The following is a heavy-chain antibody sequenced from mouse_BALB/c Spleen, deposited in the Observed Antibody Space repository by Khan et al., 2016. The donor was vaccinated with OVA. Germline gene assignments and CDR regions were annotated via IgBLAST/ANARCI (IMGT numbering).Heavy chain of an antibody. Sequence: VQLQESGAELERPGASVKMSCKASGYTFTSYTMHWVKQRPGQGLEWIGYINPSSGYTKYNQKFKDKATLTADKSSSTAYMQLSILTSEDSAVYYYARTHKRWGQGTTLTVSS. V-gene: IGHV1-4*01. CDR3: ARTHKR. J-gene: IGHJ2*01. CDR2: INPSSGYT. CDR1: GYTFTSYT.